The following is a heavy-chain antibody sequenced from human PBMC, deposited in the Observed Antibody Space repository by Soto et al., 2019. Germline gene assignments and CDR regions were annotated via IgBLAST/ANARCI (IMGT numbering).Heavy chain of an antibody. J-gene: IGHJ6*02. CDR2: ISYDGSNK. CDR1: GFTFSTYG. V-gene: IGHV3-30*18. Sequence: GSLRLSCAASGFTFSTYGMHWVRQAPGKGLEWVAVISYDGSNKYYADSVKGRFTISRDNSKSRLYLQMNILRAEDTAVYHCAKGYHCSTTSCYFYYYGTDVWGQGTTVTVAS. CDR3: AKGYHCSTTSCYFYYYGTDV. D-gene: IGHD2-2*01.